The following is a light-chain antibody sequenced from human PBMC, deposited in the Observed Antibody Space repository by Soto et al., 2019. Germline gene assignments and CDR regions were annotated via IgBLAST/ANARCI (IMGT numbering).Light chain of an antibody. Sequence: EIVMTQSPATLSVSPGDRVTLSCRACQNIDNNFAWYQQRPGQPPRLRIYGASTRANGIPARFSGSGSGTEFTLTIRSLQSEDFAVYCCQQYNNWPPLTFGGGTKVEIK. CDR2: GAS. CDR1: QNIDNN. CDR3: QQYNNWPPLT. J-gene: IGKJ4*01. V-gene: IGKV3D-15*01.